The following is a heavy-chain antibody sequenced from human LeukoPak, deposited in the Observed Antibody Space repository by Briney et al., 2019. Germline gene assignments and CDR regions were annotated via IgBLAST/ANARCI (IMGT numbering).Heavy chain of an antibody. CDR1: GYTFISYG. D-gene: IGHD3-10*01. CDR2: ISGYNGNT. Sequence: GASMKVSCKASGYTFISYGITWVRQAPGQGLEWMGWISGYNGNTNYAQKFQGRVTMTTDTSTSTVYMELRSLRSDDTAVYYCARDDNYGSGQPDDWGQGTLVTVSS. V-gene: IGHV1-18*01. CDR3: ARDDNYGSGQPDD. J-gene: IGHJ4*02.